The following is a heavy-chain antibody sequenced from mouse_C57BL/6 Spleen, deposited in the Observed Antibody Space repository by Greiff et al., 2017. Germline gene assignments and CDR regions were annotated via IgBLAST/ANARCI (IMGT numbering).Heavy chain of an antibody. CDR3: ARSDYYGSSYYYAMDY. CDR1: GYTFTSYW. Sequence: QVQLQQPGAELVMPGASVKLSCKASGYTFTSYWMHWVKQRPGQGLEWIGEIDPSDSYTNYNQKFKGKSTLTVDKSSSTAYMQLSSLPSEDSAVYYCARSDYYGSSYYYAMDYWGQGTSVTVSS. D-gene: IGHD1-1*01. J-gene: IGHJ4*01. V-gene: IGHV1-69*01. CDR2: IDPSDSYT.